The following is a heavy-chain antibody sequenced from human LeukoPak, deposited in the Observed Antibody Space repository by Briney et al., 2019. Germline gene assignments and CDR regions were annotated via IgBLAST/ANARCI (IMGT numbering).Heavy chain of an antibody. J-gene: IGHJ3*02. Sequence: ASVKVSCKASGYTFNSHGISWVRQAPGQGLEWMGWISPYNDNPNYAQNLQGRVTMTTDTSTSTAYMELRSLRSDDTAVYYCASSKGIIPYDVFDIWGQGTMVTVSS. CDR3: ASSKGIIPYDVFDI. CDR2: ISPYNDNP. CDR1: GYTFNSHG. V-gene: IGHV1-18*01. D-gene: IGHD2-21*01.